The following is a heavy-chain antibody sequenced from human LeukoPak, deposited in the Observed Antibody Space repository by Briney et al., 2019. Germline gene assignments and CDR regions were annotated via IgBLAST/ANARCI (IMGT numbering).Heavy chain of an antibody. V-gene: IGHV4-34*01. CDR1: GGSFSGYY. Sequence: PSETLSLTRAVYGGSFSGYYWSWIRQPPGKGLEWIGEINHSGSTNYNPSLKSRVTISVDTSKNQFSLKLSSVTAADTAVYYCARVLLKPYYYYGMDVWGKGTTVTVSS. CDR3: ARVLLKPYYYYGMDV. J-gene: IGHJ6*04. CDR2: INHSGST.